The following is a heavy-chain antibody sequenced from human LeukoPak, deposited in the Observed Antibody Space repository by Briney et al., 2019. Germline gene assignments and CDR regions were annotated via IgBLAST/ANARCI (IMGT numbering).Heavy chain of an antibody. J-gene: IGHJ4*02. Sequence: ASVKVSCKASGYTFTSYDINWVRQATGQGLEWMGWMNPNSGNTGYAQKFQGRVTMTRNTSISTAYMELSSLRSEDTAVYYCARGYGTKRGYYFDYWGQGTLVTASS. CDR1: GYTFTSYD. CDR3: ARGYGTKRGYYFDY. CDR2: MNPNSGNT. D-gene: IGHD2-8*01. V-gene: IGHV1-8*01.